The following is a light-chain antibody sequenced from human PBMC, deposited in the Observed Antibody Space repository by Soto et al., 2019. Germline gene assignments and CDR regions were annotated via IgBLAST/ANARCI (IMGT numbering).Light chain of an antibody. CDR3: QQYNNWPPLT. Sequence: EVGMTQSPATQSVSPGERATLSCRASQSVGTNLAWYQQKPGQAPRLLIYGASTRATGIPARFSGSGSGTEFTLTISSLQSEDFAVYYCQQYNNWPPLTFGGGTKVEIK. J-gene: IGKJ4*01. V-gene: IGKV3-15*01. CDR2: GAS. CDR1: QSVGTN.